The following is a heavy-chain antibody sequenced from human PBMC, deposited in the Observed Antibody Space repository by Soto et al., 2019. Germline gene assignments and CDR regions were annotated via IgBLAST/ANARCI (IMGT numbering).Heavy chain of an antibody. J-gene: IGHJ6*02. D-gene: IGHD1-7*01. CDR2: TYYRSKWYN. CDR3: ARVWNYVGYYYYGMDV. Sequence: TCAISGDSVSSNSAAWNWIRQSPSRGLEWLGRTYYRSKWYNDYAVSVKSRITINPDTSKNQFSLQLNSVTPEDTAVYYCARVWNYVGYYYYGMDVWGQGTTVTVSS. CDR1: GDSVSSNSAA. V-gene: IGHV6-1*01.